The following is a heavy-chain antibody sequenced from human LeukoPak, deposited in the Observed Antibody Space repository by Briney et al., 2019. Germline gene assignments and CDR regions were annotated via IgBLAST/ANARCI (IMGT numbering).Heavy chain of an antibody. CDR1: GFSISISY. Sequence: SETLSLTCTVSGFSISISYWSCIRHSPGKGLECIGYIANNGDINYNPSLKSRVTISMDTSNNQLSLRLSSVIAADTAVYFCAKTARVFEYWGQGVLVTVSS. V-gene: IGHV4-59*08. J-gene: IGHJ4*02. CDR3: AKTARVFEY. CDR2: IANNGDI.